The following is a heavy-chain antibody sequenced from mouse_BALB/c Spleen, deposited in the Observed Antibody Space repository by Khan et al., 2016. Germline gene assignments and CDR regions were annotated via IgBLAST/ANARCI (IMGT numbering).Heavy chain of an antibody. Sequence: EVQLQESGGGLVKPGGSLKLSCAASGFTFSDYYMYWVRQTPEKRLEWVATISDGGSYTYYPDSVKGRFTISRDNAKNNLYLQMSSLKSEDTAMYYCARALYGSSYGVAYWGQGTLVTVSA. CDR2: ISDGGSYT. V-gene: IGHV5-4*02. D-gene: IGHD1-1*01. J-gene: IGHJ3*01. CDR1: GFTFSDYY. CDR3: ARALYGSSYGVAY.